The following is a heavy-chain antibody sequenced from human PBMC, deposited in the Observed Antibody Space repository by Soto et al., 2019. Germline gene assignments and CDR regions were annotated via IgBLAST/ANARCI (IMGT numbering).Heavy chain of an antibody. Sequence: SETLSLTCAVYGGSFSGYYWSWIRQPPGKGLEWIGEINHSGSTNYNPSLKSRVTISVDTSKNQFSLKLSSVTAADTAVYYCARGSRGPYCSGGSCYLSFDYWGQGTLVTVSS. J-gene: IGHJ4*02. CDR2: INHSGST. D-gene: IGHD2-15*01. CDR3: ARGSRGPYCSGGSCYLSFDY. V-gene: IGHV4-34*01. CDR1: GGSFSGYY.